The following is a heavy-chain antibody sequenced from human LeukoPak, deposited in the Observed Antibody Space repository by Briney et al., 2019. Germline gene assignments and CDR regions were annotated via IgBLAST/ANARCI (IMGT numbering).Heavy chain of an antibody. CDR3: ASNPSYSYGGHEWIYFDY. CDR2: IYYSGST. CDR1: GGSISSSSYY. D-gene: IGHD5-18*01. V-gene: IGHV4-39*01. Sequence: PSETLSLTCTVSGGSISSSSYYWGWIRQPPGKGLEWIGSIYYSGSTYYNPSLKSRVTISVDTSKNQFSLKLSSVTAADTAVYYCASNPSYSYGGHEWIYFDYWGQGTLVTVSS. J-gene: IGHJ4*02.